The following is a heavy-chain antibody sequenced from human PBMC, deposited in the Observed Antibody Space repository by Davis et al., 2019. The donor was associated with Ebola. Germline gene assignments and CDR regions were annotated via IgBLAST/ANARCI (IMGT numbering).Heavy chain of an antibody. Sequence: PGGSLRLSCAASGFTFRDFGMHWVRQAPGKGLEWVAVIWNDGSIKYYVDSVKGRFTVSRDNSNNMVFLKMNSLRVEDTALYYCAIDRNVLTADVDSWGQGTLVIVSS. D-gene: IGHD2-21*02. J-gene: IGHJ5*01. CDR3: AIDRNVLTADVDS. CDR1: GFTFRDFG. CDR2: IWNDGSIK. V-gene: IGHV3-33*01.